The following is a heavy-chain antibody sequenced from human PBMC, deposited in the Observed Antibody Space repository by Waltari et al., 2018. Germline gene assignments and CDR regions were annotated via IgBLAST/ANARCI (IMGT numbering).Heavy chain of an antibody. Sequence: EVQLVASGGGLVKPGGSLRLSCAASGFSFSIYPRSWVRQASGKGLGWCAFISVNRKYIFYSDSVRGRFTISIDNAKKSLYLQMNSLTAEDTAVYYCASLASIWGQGTLVTVSS. CDR2: ISVNRKYI. CDR3: ASLASI. CDR1: GFSFSIYP. J-gene: IGHJ4*02. D-gene: IGHD3-3*02. V-gene: IGHV3-21*02.